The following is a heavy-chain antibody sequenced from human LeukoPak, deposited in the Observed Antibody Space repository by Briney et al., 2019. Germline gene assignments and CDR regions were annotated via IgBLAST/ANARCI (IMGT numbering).Heavy chain of an antibody. J-gene: IGHJ4*02. CDR3: ARVPGSSWLPYYFDY. Sequence: ASVKVSCKASGYTFTGYYMHWVRQAPGQGLEWMGWINPNSGGTGYAQKFQGRVTMTRDTSISTAYMELSRLRSDDTAVYYCARVPGSSWLPYYFDYWGQGTLVTVSS. D-gene: IGHD6-13*01. CDR2: INPNSGGT. V-gene: IGHV1-2*02. CDR1: GYTFTGYY.